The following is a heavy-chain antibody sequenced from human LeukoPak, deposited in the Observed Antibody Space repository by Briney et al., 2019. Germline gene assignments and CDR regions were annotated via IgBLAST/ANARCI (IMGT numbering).Heavy chain of an antibody. Sequence: PGGSLRLSCAASGFTFSSYWMNWVRQAPGKGLEWVANIKPDGSEKYYVDSVKGRFTISRDNAKNSLYLQMNSPRVEDTAVYYCARGEVITAPPFDYWGQGTLVTVSS. CDR3: ARGEVITAPPFDY. D-gene: IGHD3-16*02. J-gene: IGHJ4*02. V-gene: IGHV3-7*01. CDR2: IKPDGSEK. CDR1: GFTFSSYW.